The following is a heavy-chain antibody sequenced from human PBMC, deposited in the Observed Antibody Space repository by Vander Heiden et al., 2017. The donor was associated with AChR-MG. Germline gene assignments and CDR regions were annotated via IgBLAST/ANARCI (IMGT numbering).Heavy chain of an antibody. Sequence: QVTLRESGPALVKPTQTLTLTCTFSGFSLSPSGMCVSGIRQPPGKALEVLALIDWDDDKYYSTSLKTRLTISKDTSKNQVVLTMTNMDPVDTATYYCARISQKYCSGGSCYSDRYFDYWGQGTLVTVSS. V-gene: IGHV2-70*01. CDR1: GFSLSPSGMC. D-gene: IGHD2-15*01. CDR3: ARISQKYCSGGSCYSDRYFDY. J-gene: IGHJ4*02. CDR2: IDWDDDK.